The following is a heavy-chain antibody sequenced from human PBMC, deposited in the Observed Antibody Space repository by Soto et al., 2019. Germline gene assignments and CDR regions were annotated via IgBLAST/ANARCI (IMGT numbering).Heavy chain of an antibody. CDR3: GRVESPTVTTLGWFDP. CDR1: GYTFTSYY. CDR2: INPSGGST. D-gene: IGHD4-17*01. Sequence: ASVKVSCKASGYTFTSYYMHWVRQAPGQGLEWMGIINPSGGSTSYAQKTQGRVTMTTDTSTSTAYMELRSLRFDDTAVYYCGRVESPTVTTLGWFDPWGQGTLVTVSS. J-gene: IGHJ5*02. V-gene: IGHV1-46*01.